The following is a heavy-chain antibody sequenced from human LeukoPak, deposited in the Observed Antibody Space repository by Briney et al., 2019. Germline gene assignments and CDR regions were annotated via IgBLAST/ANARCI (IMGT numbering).Heavy chain of an antibody. D-gene: IGHD4-17*01. V-gene: IGHV1-24*01. CDR2: FDPEDGET. Sequence: ASVKVSCKVSGYTLTELSMHWVRQAPGKGLEWMGGFDPEDGETIYAQKFQGRVTMTEDTSTDTAYMELSSLRSEDTAVYYCATLATVTTAGLFDSWGQGTLVTVSS. CDR1: GYTLTELS. CDR3: ATLATVTTAGLFDS. J-gene: IGHJ4*02.